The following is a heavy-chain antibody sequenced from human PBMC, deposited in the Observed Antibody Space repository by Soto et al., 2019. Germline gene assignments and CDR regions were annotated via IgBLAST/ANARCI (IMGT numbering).Heavy chain of an antibody. J-gene: IGHJ4*02. CDR2: ISGSGGST. V-gene: IGHV3-23*01. Sequence: EVQLLESGGGLVQPGGSLRLSCAASGFTFSSYAMSWVRQAPGKGLEWVSAISGSGGSTYFADSVKGRFTISRDNSNNTRYLQMNSRGAEHRAVYYCAKDTYSHGYVGPVWGRYFDYCGQGTLVTVSS. D-gene: IGHD5-18*01. CDR3: AKDTYSHGYVGPVWGRYFDY. CDR1: GFTFSSYA.